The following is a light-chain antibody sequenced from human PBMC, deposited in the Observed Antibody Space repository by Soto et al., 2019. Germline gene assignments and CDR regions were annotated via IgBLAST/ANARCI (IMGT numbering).Light chain of an antibody. J-gene: IGKJ2*01. V-gene: IGKV3-11*01. CDR3: QQRTNWPYT. CDR2: DAS. CDR1: QSVSSS. Sequence: EIVLTQSPATLSLCPGERATLSCRASQSVSSSLAWYQQKPGQAPRLLIYDASNRATGIPARFSGSGSGTDFTLTISSLEPEDFAVYYCQQRTNWPYTFGQGTKLEIK.